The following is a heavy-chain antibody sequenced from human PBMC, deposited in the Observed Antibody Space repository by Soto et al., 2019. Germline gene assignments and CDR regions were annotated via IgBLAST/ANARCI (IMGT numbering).Heavy chain of an antibody. V-gene: IGHV4-4*02. Sequence: QVQLQESGPGLVRPSGALSVTCAVSGDSISRSHWWSLVRQSPGKGLEWIGEISHSGITNYNPSPKGRVTISGDKSKNQLSLKLPSVTAADTAVYYCARVRYDRSGFDHWGQGTLVSVSS. CDR2: ISHSGIT. J-gene: IGHJ4*02. D-gene: IGHD3-22*01. CDR1: GDSISRSHW. CDR3: ARVRYDRSGFDH.